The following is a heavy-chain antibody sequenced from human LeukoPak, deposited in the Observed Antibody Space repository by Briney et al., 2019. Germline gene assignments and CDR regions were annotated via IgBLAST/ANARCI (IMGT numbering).Heavy chain of an antibody. V-gene: IGHV4-34*01. CDR1: GGSLSGYY. CDR3: ARVNYYYYYMDV. J-gene: IGHJ6*03. CDR2: INHSGST. Sequence: PSETLSLTCAVSGGSLSGYYWTWIRQPPGKGLEWIGEINHSGSTNYNPSLKSRVTISVDTSRKQFFLRLSSVTAADTAMYYCARVNYYYYYMDVWGKGTTVTISS.